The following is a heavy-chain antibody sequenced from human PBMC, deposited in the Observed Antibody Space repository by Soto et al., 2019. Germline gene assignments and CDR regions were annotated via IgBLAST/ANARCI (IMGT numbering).Heavy chain of an antibody. CDR1: GYTFTGYY. V-gene: IGHV1-2*04. CDR2: INPNSGGT. D-gene: IGHD2-2*01. Sequence: ASVKVSCKASGYTFTGYYMHWGRQAPGQGLEWMGWINPNSGGTNYAQKFQGWVTMTRDTSISTAYMELSRLRSDDTAVYYCARSVVVPAATQFNWFDPWGQGTLVTVS. J-gene: IGHJ5*02. CDR3: ARSVVVPAATQFNWFDP.